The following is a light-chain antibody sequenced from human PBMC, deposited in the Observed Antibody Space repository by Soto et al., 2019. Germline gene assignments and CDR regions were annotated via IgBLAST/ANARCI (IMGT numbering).Light chain of an antibody. CDR2: GAS. Sequence: EIVLTQSPATLSLSPGERATLSCRASQSVSSTYLAWYQQNPGQAPRLLIYGASTRATGIPVRFSGSGSGTEFTLTISSLQSEDFAVYYCHQYNYWPTFGQGTKVDI. V-gene: IGKV3-15*01. CDR3: HQYNYWPT. CDR1: QSVSSTY. J-gene: IGKJ1*01.